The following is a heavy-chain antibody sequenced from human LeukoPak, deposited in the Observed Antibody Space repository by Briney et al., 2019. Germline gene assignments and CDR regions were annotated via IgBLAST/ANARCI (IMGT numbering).Heavy chain of an antibody. CDR3: AKDRITMIVVVMTFDY. J-gene: IGHJ4*02. D-gene: IGHD3-22*01. V-gene: IGHV3-23*01. CDR1: GFTFDDYG. Sequence: PGGSLRLSCAASGFTFDDYGMSWVRQAPGKGLEWVSAISGSGGSTYYADSVKGRFTISRDNSKNTLYLQMNSLRAEDTAVYYCAKDRITMIVVVMTFDYWGQGTLVTVSS. CDR2: ISGSGGST.